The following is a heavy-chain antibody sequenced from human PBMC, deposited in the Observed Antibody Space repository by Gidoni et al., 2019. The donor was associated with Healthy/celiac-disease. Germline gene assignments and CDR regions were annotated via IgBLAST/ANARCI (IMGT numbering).Heavy chain of an antibody. Sequence: EVQLLESGGGLVQPGGSLRRSCAASGFTFSSYAMSWVRLAPGKGLEWVSAMSGRGGSTYYADSVKGRFTSSRDNSKNTLYLQMNSLRAEDTAVYYCAKERGITMVRGVNDYWGQGTLVTVSS. J-gene: IGHJ4*02. CDR3: AKERGITMVRGVNDY. CDR1: GFTFSSYA. V-gene: IGHV3-23*01. CDR2: MSGRGGST. D-gene: IGHD3-10*01.